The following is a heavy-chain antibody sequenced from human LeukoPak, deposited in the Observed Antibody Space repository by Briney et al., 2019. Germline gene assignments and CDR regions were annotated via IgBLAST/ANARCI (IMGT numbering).Heavy chain of an antibody. V-gene: IGHV1-46*01. J-gene: IGHJ4*02. D-gene: IGHD3-16*01. CDR3: ARWGYGGTPLDY. CDR1: GYTFTSYY. CDR2: INPSGGST. Sequence: ASVKVSCKASGYTFTSYYMHWVRQAPGQGLEWTGIINPSGGSTSYAQKFQGRVTMTRDTSTSTVYMELSSLRSEDTAVYYCARWGYGGTPLDYWGQGTLVTVSS.